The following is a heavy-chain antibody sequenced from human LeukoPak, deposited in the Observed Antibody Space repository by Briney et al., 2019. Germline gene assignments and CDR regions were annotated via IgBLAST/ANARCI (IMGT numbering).Heavy chain of an antibody. D-gene: IGHD4-23*01. Sequence: KPSETLPLTCNVSGGSISSRSYYWAWIRQSPGKDLAWLGTIYYSGTTYYNPSLKSRVTISVDTSKNHFSLNLSSVTAADTAMYYCARHKIWDGYGGLFDYWGQGTLVTVSS. CDR1: GGSISSRSYY. CDR2: IYYSGTT. J-gene: IGHJ4*02. V-gene: IGHV4-39*01. CDR3: ARHKIWDGYGGLFDY.